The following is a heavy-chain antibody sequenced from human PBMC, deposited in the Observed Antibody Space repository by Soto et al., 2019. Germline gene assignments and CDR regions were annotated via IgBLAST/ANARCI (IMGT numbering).Heavy chain of an antibody. J-gene: IGHJ6*02. CDR1: GGTFSSYA. V-gene: IGHV1-69*01. CDR2: ILHIFGTA. CDR3: ARFEQGEQGQDVRNYGMDF. D-gene: IGHD6-19*01. Sequence: QVQMVQSWAEVKKPGASVKVSCKASGGTFSSYAISWVRQAPVQWLEWRVGILHIFGTANYEQKYQGRVTINADEFTSTDYLELTSLRSADMVVYYCARFEQGEQGQDVRNYGMDFWGQWTTVTVSS.